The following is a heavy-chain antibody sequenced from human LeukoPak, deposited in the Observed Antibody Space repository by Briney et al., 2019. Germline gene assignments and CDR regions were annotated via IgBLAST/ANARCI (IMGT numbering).Heavy chain of an antibody. Sequence: GGSLRLSCAVSGFTFSSHAMAWVRQAPGKGLEWVANIKEDESAKHQADSVKGRFTISRDNSQNFVYLQMSSLRGEDTAVYYCARDVGGSLDHWGRGTLVTVSS. CDR2: IKEDESAK. J-gene: IGHJ4*02. V-gene: IGHV3-7*01. CDR1: GFTFSSHA. CDR3: ARDVGGSLDH. D-gene: IGHD1-26*01.